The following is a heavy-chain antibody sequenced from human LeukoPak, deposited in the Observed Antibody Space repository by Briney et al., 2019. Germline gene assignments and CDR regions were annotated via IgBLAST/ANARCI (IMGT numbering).Heavy chain of an antibody. J-gene: IGHJ4*02. CDR1: GYTFTIYG. CDR3: ARDPGYSRPSSYGYFDH. CDR2: ISAYNGNT. V-gene: IGHV1-18*01. D-gene: IGHD1-26*01. Sequence: ASVTVSCTASGYTFTIYGISWVRQAPGQGLEWMGWISAYNGNTNYAQKLQGRVTMTTDTSTSTAYMELRSLRSDDTAVYYCARDPGYSRPSSYGYFDHWGQGTLATVSS.